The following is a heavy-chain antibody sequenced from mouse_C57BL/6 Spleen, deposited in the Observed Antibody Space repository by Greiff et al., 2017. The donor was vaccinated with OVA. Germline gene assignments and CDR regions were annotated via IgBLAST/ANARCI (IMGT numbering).Heavy chain of an antibody. CDR2: ISYDGSN. V-gene: IGHV3-6*01. D-gene: IGHD1-1*01. Sequence: ESGPGLVKPSQSLSLTCSVTGYSITSGFYWNWIRQFPGNKLEWMGYISYDGSNNYNPSLKNRISITRDTSKNQFFLKLNSVTTEDTATYYCARDRGSRAMDYWGQGTSVTVSS. CDR1: GYSITSGFY. J-gene: IGHJ4*01. CDR3: ARDRGSRAMDY.